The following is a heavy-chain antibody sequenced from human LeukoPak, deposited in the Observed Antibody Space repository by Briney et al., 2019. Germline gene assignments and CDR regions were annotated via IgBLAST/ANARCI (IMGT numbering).Heavy chain of an antibody. CDR2: ISGSSTST. CDR3: ARSPPHSKLRFDP. V-gene: IGHV3-11*03. CDR1: GFTFSDYY. J-gene: IGHJ5*02. Sequence: GGSLRLSCAASGFTFSDYYMSWIPEAPGKGLEWVSYISGSSTSTDYADSVKGRFTISRDDAKNSLYLQMNSLRAEDTAVYYCARSPPHSKLRFDPWGQGTLVSVSS. D-gene: IGHD6-13*01.